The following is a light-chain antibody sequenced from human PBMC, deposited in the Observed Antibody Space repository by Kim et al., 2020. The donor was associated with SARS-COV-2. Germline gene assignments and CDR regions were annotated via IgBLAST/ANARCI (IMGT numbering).Light chain of an antibody. CDR3: QDYGRSPLT. CDR1: QIIRSDY. Sequence: DIVLTQSPGTLSLSPGERATLSCRASQIIRSDYLAWYQLKPGQAPRLLVYGASTRAAGIPDRFSATDFTLTISRLEPEDFGVYYCQDYGRSPLTFGGGTKVDIK. V-gene: IGKV3-20*01. J-gene: IGKJ4*01. CDR2: GAS.